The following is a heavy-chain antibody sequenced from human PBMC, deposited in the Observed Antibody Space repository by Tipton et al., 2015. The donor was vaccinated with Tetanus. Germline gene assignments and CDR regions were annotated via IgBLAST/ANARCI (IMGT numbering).Heavy chain of an antibody. Sequence: SLRLSCAASGFTFSTNAMHWVRQAPGKGLERVANIKEDASEIHYVDSVRGRFTISRDNAENSLFLQMNSLRAEDTAVYYCAGTSGYFRSGAYIDVWGRGTLVTVSS. CDR1: GFTFSTNA. CDR2: IKEDASEI. V-gene: IGHV3-7*03. CDR3: AGTSGYFRSGAYIDV. J-gene: IGHJ2*01. D-gene: IGHD3-10*01.